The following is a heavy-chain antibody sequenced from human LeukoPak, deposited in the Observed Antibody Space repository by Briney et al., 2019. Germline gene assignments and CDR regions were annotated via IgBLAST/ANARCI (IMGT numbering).Heavy chain of an antibody. Sequence: SETLSLTCTVSGGSISSSSYYWGWIRQPPGKGLEWIGSIYYSGSTYYNPSLKSRVTISVDTSKNQFSLKLSSVTAADTAVYYCARIITMVRGVMGQNWFDPWGQGTLVTVSS. CDR1: GGSISSSSYY. D-gene: IGHD3-10*01. J-gene: IGHJ5*02. V-gene: IGHV4-39*07. CDR2: IYYSGST. CDR3: ARIITMVRGVMGQNWFDP.